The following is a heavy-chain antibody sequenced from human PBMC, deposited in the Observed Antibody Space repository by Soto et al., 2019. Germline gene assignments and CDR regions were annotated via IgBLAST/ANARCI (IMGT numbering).Heavy chain of an antibody. D-gene: IGHD1-26*01. CDR2: VYYRGNA. J-gene: IGHJ4*02. Sequence: QLQLQASGPGLVTPSETLSLTCSVSDDSINSDKYYWGWIRQPPGKGLEWIGSVYYRGNAYYNPSLQPRVTISLNKSKRQFSLTLTSVPAADSALYFLGSREGMALITYAFAMWGPGVLVNVSS. CDR1: DDSINSDKYY. V-gene: IGHV4-39*01. CDR3: GSREGMALITYAFAM.